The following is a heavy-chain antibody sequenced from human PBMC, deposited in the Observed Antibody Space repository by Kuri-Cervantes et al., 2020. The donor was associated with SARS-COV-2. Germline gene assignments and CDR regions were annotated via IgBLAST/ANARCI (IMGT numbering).Heavy chain of an antibody. CDR2: ISKGSDTI. D-gene: IGHD6-13*01. J-gene: IGHJ6*03. Sequence: GGSLRLSCAASGFTFNTYSMDWVRLAPGKGLEWLAYISKGSDTIYYADSVKGRFIISRDNSRNFLYQQMNSLRPEDMAVYYCVRIASSSRCYMDVWGKGTTVTVSS. V-gene: IGHV3-48*01. CDR1: GFTFNTYS. CDR3: VRIASSSRCYMDV.